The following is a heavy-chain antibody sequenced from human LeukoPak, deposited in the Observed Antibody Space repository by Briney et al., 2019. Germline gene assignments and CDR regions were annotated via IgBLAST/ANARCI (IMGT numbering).Heavy chain of an antibody. CDR1: GGSFSGYY. V-gene: IGHV4-34*01. CDR2: INHSGST. Sequence: PSETLSLTCAVYGGSFSGYYWSWIRQPPGKGLEWIGEINHSGSTNYNPSLKSRVTISVDTSKNQFSLKLSSVTAADTAVYYCARKGLERIDSYYFDYWGQGTLVTVSS. CDR3: ARKGLERIDSYYFDY. J-gene: IGHJ4*02. D-gene: IGHD1-1*01.